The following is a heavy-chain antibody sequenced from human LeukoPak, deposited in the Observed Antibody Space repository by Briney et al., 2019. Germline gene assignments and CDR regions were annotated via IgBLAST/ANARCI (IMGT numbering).Heavy chain of an antibody. CDR3: ARHGHGMDV. CDR1: GGSISSSSYY. V-gene: IGHV4-39*01. CDR2: IYYSGST. J-gene: IGHJ6*02. Sequence: SETLSLTCTVSGGSISSSSYYWGWIRQPPGKGLEWIVSIYYSGSTYYNPSLKSRITISVDTSKNQFSLKLSSVTAADTAVYYCARHGHGMDVWGQGTTVTVSS.